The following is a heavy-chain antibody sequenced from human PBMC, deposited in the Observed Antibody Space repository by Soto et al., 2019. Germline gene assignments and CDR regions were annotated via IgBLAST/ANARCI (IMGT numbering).Heavy chain of an antibody. CDR1: GYTFTGYY. CDR2: INPNSGGT. CDR3: AREDYDSSIPANWFDP. V-gene: IGHV1-2*04. D-gene: IGHD3-22*01. J-gene: IGHJ5*02. Sequence: SVKVSCKASGYTFTGYYMHWVRQAPGQGLEWMGWINPNSGGTNYAQKFQGWVTMTRDTSISTAYMELSRLRSDDTAVCYCAREDYDSSIPANWFDPWGQGTLVTVSS.